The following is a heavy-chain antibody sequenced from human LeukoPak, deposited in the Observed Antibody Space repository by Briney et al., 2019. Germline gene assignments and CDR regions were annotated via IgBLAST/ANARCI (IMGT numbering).Heavy chain of an antibody. CDR2: INHSGRT. D-gene: IGHD6-6*01. CDR1: GGSFSGYY. V-gene: IGHV4-34*01. Sequence: PSETLSLTRAVSGGSFSGYYWTWIRQPPGKGLEWIGEINHSGRTNYNPSLKSRVIMSVDTSKNQFSLKLSSVTAADTAVYYCARALITASVYFDYWGQGTLVTVSS. J-gene: IGHJ4*02. CDR3: ARALITASVYFDY.